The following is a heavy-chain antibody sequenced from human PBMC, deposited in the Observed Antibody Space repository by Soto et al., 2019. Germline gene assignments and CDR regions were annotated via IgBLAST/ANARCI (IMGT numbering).Heavy chain of an antibody. J-gene: IGHJ6*02. Sequence: ASVKVSCKASGYTFTSYDINWVRQATGQGLEWMGWMNPNSGNTGYAQKFQGRVTMTRNTSISTAYMELSSLRSEDTAVYYCARDPPRDYGPPPYGMDVWGQGTTVTVSS. CDR2: MNPNSGNT. CDR3: ARDPPRDYGPPPYGMDV. CDR1: GYTFTSYD. D-gene: IGHD4-17*01. V-gene: IGHV1-8*01.